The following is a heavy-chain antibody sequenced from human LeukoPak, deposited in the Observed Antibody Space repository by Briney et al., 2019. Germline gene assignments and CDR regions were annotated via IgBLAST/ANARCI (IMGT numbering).Heavy chain of an antibody. CDR2: IESKTDGGTT. D-gene: IGHD3-16*01. Sequence: GGSLRLSCAASGFASGFTFSSYAMSWVRQAPGKGLEWVGRIESKTDGGTTDYAAPVKGRFTISRDDSKNTLYLQMNSLKTEDTAVYYCTTLGGGPSYYYYYMDVWGKGTTVTVSS. CDR3: TTLGGGPSYYYYYMDV. V-gene: IGHV3-15*04. CDR1: GFTFSSYA. J-gene: IGHJ6*03.